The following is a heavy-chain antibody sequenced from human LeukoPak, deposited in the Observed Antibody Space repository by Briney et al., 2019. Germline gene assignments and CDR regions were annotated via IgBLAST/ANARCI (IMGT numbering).Heavy chain of an antibody. Sequence: ETLSLTCAVYGGSFSGYYWSWIRQPPGKGLEWVSAISGSGGSTYYADSVKGRFTISRDNSKNTLYLQMNSLRAEDTAVYYCAKDLYYDSSGYGAFDIWGQGTMVTVSS. V-gene: IGHV3-23*01. CDR1: GGSFSGYY. CDR3: AKDLYYDSSGYGAFDI. CDR2: ISGSGGST. D-gene: IGHD3-22*01. J-gene: IGHJ3*02.